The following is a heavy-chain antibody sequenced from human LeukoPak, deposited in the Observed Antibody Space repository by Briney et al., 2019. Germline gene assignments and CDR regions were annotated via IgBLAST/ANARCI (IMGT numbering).Heavy chain of an antibody. J-gene: IGHJ3*02. D-gene: IGHD3-22*01. CDR3: ARVGDTYYYDSSGYQAFDI. CDR1: GGTFSSYA. Sequence: ASVKVSCKASGGTFSSYAISWVRQAPGQGLEWMGRIIPILGIANYAQKFQGRVTITADESTSTAYMELSSLRSEDTAVYYCARVGDTYYYDSSGYQAFDIWGQGTMVTVSS. V-gene: IGHV1-69*04. CDR2: IIPILGIA.